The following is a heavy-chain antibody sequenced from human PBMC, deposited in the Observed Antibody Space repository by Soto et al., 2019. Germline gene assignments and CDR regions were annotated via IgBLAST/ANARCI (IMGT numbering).Heavy chain of an antibody. V-gene: IGHV3-33*06. CDR3: AKENNGWYVAY. CDR2: IWYDGSNK. J-gene: IGHJ4*02. D-gene: IGHD6-19*01. CDR1: GFSFSSYG. Sequence: ESGGGVVQPGRSLRLSCAASGFSFSSYGMHWVRQAPGKGLEWVAVIWYDGSNKYYADSVKGRFTISRDNSKNTLYLQMNSLRAEDTAVYYCAKENNGWYVAYWGQGTLVTVSS.